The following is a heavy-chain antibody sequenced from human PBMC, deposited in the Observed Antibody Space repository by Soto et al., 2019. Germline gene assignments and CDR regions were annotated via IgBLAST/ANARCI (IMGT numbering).Heavy chain of an antibody. J-gene: IGHJ4*01. V-gene: IGHV3-23*01. Sequence: PGGSLRLSCAASGFTFSTYAMAWVRQAPGKGLEWVSGVSASGLNTDYADPVKGRFTISRDNSRNTLYLQMSSLRAEDTAVYYCAKRRYCPSTTCFDYWGQGTLVTVSS. D-gene: IGHD2-2*01. CDR1: GFTFSTYA. CDR3: AKRRYCPSTTCFDY. CDR2: VSASGLNT.